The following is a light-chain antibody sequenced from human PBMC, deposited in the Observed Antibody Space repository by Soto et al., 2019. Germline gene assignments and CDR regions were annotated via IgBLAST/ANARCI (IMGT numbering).Light chain of an antibody. CDR1: QSVSSN. J-gene: IGKJ5*01. CDR3: QQYNNWPST. V-gene: IGKV3-15*01. CDR2: GAS. Sequence: EIVMTQSPATLSVSPGERTTLSCRASQSVSSNLAWYQQKPGQAPRLLIYGASTRATGIAARFSGRGSGTEFTLTINSLQSEDFVLYYCQQYNNWPSTFGQGTRLEIK.